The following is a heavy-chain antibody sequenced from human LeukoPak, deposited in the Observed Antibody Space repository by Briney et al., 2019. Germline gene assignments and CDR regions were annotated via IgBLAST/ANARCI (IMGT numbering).Heavy chain of an antibody. Sequence: PGGPLRLPCAASGFTFSTHCMYWVRQAPGKGLVWVSRINSDRSSTSYADSVKGRFTISRVNAKNTLYLQMNSLRDEDTAVYYGAREATVLRFLEWLFFDDWGQGHVVTVSS. CDR1: GFTFSTHC. CDR2: INSDRSST. V-gene: IGHV3-74*01. J-gene: IGHJ4*02. CDR3: AREATVLRFLEWLFFDD. D-gene: IGHD3-3*01.